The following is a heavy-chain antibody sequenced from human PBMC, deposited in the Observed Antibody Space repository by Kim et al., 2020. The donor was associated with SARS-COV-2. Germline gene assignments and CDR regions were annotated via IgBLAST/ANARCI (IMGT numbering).Heavy chain of an antibody. Sequence: SETLSLTCTASGGSISSYYWSWIRQPPGKGLEWIGYIYYSGSTDYNPSLKSRVTISVYTSKNQLSLKLSPVTAADTAVSYWARDPRRWRQLTNYWYFDL. D-gene: IGHD3-9*01. CDR3: ARDPRRWRQLTNYWYFDL. J-gene: IGHJ2*01. CDR1: GGSISSYY. V-gene: IGHV4-59*01. CDR2: IYYSGST.